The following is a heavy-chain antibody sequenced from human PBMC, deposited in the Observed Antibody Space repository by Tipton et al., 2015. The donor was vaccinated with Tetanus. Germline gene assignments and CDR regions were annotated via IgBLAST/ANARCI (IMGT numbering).Heavy chain of an antibody. CDR2: INTGNGDT. CDR3: GGGGSSPY. Sequence: QVQLVQSGAEMKKPGSSVKVSCKASGYTFTSYAMHWVRQAPGQSLEWMGWINTGNGDTRYSQRFQGRVTITRDTSAGTAYMELRGLGSEGAGGEYGGGGGSSPYWGQGTLVIVSS. D-gene: IGHD2-15*01. CDR1: GYTFTSYA. V-gene: IGHV1-3*04. J-gene: IGHJ4*02.